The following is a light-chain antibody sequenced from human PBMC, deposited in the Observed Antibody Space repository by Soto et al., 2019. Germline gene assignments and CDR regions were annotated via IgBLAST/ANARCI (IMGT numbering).Light chain of an antibody. J-gene: IGKJ1*01. CDR1: QTIDIW. V-gene: IGKV1-5*03. CDR3: QQYKIFPT. CDR2: QAS. Sequence: DIQMTQFPSTLSASVGDRVTITCRASQTIDIWLAWYQQKPGKAPNLLIYQASSLKGGVPTRFSGSGSGTEFTLTINSLQPDDFATYYCQQYKIFPTFGQGTKVEIK.